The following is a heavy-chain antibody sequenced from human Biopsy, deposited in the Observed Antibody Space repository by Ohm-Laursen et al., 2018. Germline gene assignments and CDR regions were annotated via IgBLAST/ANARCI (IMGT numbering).Heavy chain of an antibody. J-gene: IGHJ4*02. Sequence: GTLSLTCAVFGKTFSDYQWSWIRQPPGKGLEWIGQINQAGTINYNPSLKSRVSISADASKYEFSLRLTSVTAADTAVYLCGNEVHGRDYWGLGARVTVSS. CDR2: INQAGTI. D-gene: IGHD2-15*01. V-gene: IGHV4-34*08. CDR3: GNEVHGRDY. CDR1: GKTFSDYQ.